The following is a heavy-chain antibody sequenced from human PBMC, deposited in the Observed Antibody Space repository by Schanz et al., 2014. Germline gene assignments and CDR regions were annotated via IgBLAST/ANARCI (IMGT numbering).Heavy chain of an antibody. CDR1: GFTFSAYA. D-gene: IGHD3-10*01. Sequence: EVQLLESGGGLVQPGGSLRLSCAASGFTFSAYAMTWVRQIPGKGLEWVSYVSRSTPDIYYADSVKGRFTMSRDNAKNSVFLQMNSLRAEDTAVYYCARIGGSVFDYWAQGTLVNVSS. CDR2: VSRSTPDI. V-gene: IGHV3-48*01. J-gene: IGHJ4*02. CDR3: ARIGGSVFDY.